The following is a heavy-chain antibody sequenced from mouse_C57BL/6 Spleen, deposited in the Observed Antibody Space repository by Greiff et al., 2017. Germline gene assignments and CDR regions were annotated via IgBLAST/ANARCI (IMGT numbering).Heavy chain of an antibody. Sequence: EVQLQQSGPELVKPGASVKISCKASGYTFTDYYMNWVKQSHGKSLEWIGDINPNNGGTSYNQKFKGKATLTVDKSSSTAYIELRSLTSEDTAVYYCARDSSCVWFAYRGQGALVTVSA. CDR1: GYTFTDYY. CDR2: INPNNGGT. V-gene: IGHV1-26*01. D-gene: IGHD3-2*02. J-gene: IGHJ3*01. CDR3: ARDSSCVWFAY.